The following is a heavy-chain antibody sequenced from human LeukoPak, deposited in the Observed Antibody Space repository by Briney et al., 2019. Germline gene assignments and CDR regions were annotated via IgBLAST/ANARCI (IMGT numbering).Heavy chain of an antibody. CDR2: IIPILGIA. D-gene: IGHD5-12*01. Sequence: ASVKVSCKASGGTFSSYAISWVRQAPGQGLEWMGRIIPILGIANYAQKFQGRVTITADKSTSTAYMELSSLRSEDTAVYYCARARGYSGYDSPVAHYYYGMDVWGQGTTVTVSS. CDR3: ARARGYSGYDSPVAHYYYGMDV. V-gene: IGHV1-69*04. J-gene: IGHJ6*02. CDR1: GGTFSSYA.